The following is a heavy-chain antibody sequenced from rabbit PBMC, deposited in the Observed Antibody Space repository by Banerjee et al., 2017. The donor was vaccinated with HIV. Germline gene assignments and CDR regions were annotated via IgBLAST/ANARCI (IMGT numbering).Heavy chain of an antibody. CDR3: ARWSSAKDYNL. CDR1: GIDFSSYYY. V-gene: IGHV1S45*01. Sequence: QQQLEESGGGLVKPGGTLTLTCKASGIDFSSYYYMCWVRQAPGKGLEWIACIYADGSGYTYYASWAKGRFTISKTSSTTVTLQMTSLTAADTATYFCARWSSAKDYNLWGQGTLVTVS. CDR2: IYADGSGYT. J-gene: IGHJ4*01. D-gene: IGHD1-1*01.